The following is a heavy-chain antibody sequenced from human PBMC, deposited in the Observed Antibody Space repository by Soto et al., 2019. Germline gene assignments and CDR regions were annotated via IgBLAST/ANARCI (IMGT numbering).Heavy chain of an antibody. D-gene: IGHD3-22*01. V-gene: IGHV4-59*01. CDR3: ARGRYYYDSSGLNWFDP. CDR2: IYYSGST. J-gene: IGHJ5*02. CDR1: GGSISSYY. Sequence: SETLSLTCTVSGGSISSYYWSWIRQPPGKGLEWIGYIYYSGSTNYNPSLKSRVTISVDTSKNQFSLKLSSVTAAGTAVYYCARGRYYYDSSGLNWFDPWGQGTLVTVSS.